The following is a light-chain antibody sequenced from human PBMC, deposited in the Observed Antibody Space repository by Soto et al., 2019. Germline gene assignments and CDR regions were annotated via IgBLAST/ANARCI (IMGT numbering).Light chain of an antibody. CDR1: SSNIGAYYD. Sequence: QSVLTQPPSVSGAPGQRVTISCTGSSSNIGAYYDVHWYQQLPGTAPKLLIYGNNNRPSGVPDRFSGSKSGTSASLAITGLQAEDEAHYYCQSYDNSLSGYVFGTGTKVT. CDR2: GNN. J-gene: IGLJ1*01. V-gene: IGLV1-40*01. CDR3: QSYDNSLSGYV.